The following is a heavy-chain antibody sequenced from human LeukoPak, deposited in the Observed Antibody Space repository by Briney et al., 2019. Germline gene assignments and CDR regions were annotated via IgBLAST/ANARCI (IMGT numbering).Heavy chain of an antibody. CDR2: INHSGST. CDR3: ARENRLRSGWYKVLTNAFDI. V-gene: IGHV4-34*01. J-gene: IGHJ3*02. CDR1: GGSFSGYY. D-gene: IGHD6-13*01. Sequence: PSETLSLTCAVYGGSFSGYYWSWIRQPPGKGLEWIGEINHSGSTNYNPSLKSRVTISVDTSKNQFSLKLSSVTAADTAVYYCARENRLRSGWYKVLTNAFDIWGQGTMVTVSS.